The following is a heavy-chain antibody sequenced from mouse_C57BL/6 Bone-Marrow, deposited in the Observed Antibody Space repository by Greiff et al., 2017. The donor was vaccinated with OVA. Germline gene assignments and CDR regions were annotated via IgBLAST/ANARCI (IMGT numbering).Heavy chain of an antibody. CDR3: ARLRVGHWYFDV. D-gene: IGHD4-1*01. CDR1: GYTFTNYW. J-gene: IGHJ1*03. V-gene: IGHV1-63*01. Sequence: SGAELVRPGTSVKMSCKASGYTFTNYWIGWAKQRPGHGLEWIGDIYPGGGYTNYNEKFKGKATLPADKSSSTAYMQSSSLTSEDSAIYYCARLRVGHWYFDVWGTGTTVTVSS. CDR2: IYPGGGYT.